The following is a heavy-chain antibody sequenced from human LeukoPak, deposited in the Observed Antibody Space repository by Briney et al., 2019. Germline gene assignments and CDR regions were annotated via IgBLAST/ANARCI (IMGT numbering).Heavy chain of an antibody. CDR3: AKDPWSTTSMYFYYMDV. J-gene: IGHJ6*03. Sequence: GGSLRLSCAASGFSFNTFGMHWLRQAPGKGLGWVAVIFYDGSNKYYADSVKGRFTISRDNSENMLYLQMNSLTAEDTALYYCAKDPWSTTSMYFYYMDVWGKGTTVTVSS. D-gene: IGHD6-6*01. CDR2: IFYDGSNK. CDR1: GFSFNTFG. V-gene: IGHV3-33*06.